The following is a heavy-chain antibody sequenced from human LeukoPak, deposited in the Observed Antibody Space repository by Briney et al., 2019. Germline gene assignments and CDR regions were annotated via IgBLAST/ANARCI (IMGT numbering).Heavy chain of an antibody. CDR3: ARHVLRYFDWPNRPFDY. J-gene: IGHJ4*02. CDR1: GGSISSYY. CDR2: IYYSGSA. Sequence: SETLSLTCTVSGGSISSYYWSWIRQPPGKGLEWIGYIYYSGSASYNPSLKSRVTISVDTSKNQFSLKLSSVTAADTAVYYCARHVLRYFDWPNRPFDYWGQGTLVTVSS. D-gene: IGHD3-9*01. V-gene: IGHV4-59*08.